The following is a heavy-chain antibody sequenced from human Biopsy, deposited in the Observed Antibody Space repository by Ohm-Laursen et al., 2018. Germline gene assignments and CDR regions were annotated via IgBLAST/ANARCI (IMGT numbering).Heavy chain of an antibody. D-gene: IGHD5-18*01. V-gene: IGHV4-59*08. CDR1: GDSIARYY. J-gene: IGHJ6*02. CDR3: ARGIAVVRSLDV. CDR2: VYSSGST. Sequence: SDTLSLTCTVSGDSIARYYWTWIRQAPGKGLEFIGYVYSSGSTNYNPSLKSRATISLDTSRNQVSLRLSSVTAADTAVYYCARGIAVVRSLDVWGQGTTVAVSS.